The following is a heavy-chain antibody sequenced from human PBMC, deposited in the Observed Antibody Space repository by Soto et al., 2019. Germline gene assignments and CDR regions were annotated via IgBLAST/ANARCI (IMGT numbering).Heavy chain of an antibody. CDR3: ARGTANVVPPVERSSIIPHLFYL. J-gene: IGHJ4*01. D-gene: IGHD3-3*01. Sequence: QVHLQQWGAGLLKPSETLSLTCAVYGGSFSTYNWTWIRQPPGKGLEWIGEVNHSGSTNSNPSLKSPGSLSPDTSQDHFSLKLASVTAAGTAVYYLARGTANVVPPVERSSIIPHLFYLWGQGNLVNVSS. V-gene: IGHV4-34*02. CDR1: GGSFSTYN. CDR2: VNHSGST.